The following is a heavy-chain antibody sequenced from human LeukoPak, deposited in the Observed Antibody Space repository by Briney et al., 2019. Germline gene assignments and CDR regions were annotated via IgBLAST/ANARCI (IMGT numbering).Heavy chain of an antibody. J-gene: IGHJ4*02. CDR1: GGSISSYY. Sequence: SETLSLTCTVSGGSISSYYWSWIRQPPGKGLEWIGYICYSGSTNYNPSLKSRVTISVDTSKNQFSLKLSSVTAADTAVYYCARHGSWYYDSSGSAAFDYWGQGALVTVSS. D-gene: IGHD3-22*01. CDR2: ICYSGST. CDR3: ARHGSWYYDSSGSAAFDY. V-gene: IGHV4-59*08.